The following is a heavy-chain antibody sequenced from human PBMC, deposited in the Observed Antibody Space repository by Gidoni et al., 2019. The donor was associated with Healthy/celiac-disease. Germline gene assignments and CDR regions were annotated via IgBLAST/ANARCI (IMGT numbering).Heavy chain of an antibody. CDR2: IYHSGST. Sequence: QVQLQASGPGLVKPSGTLSLTCAVSGGSISSSTWWSWVRQPPGKGLEWIGEIYHSGSTNYNPSLKSRVTISVDKSKNQFSLKLSSVTAADTAVYYCAVTYYYDSSGYYYFAYWGQGTLVTVSS. D-gene: IGHD3-22*01. CDR3: AVTYYYDSSGYYYFAY. V-gene: IGHV4-4*02. CDR1: GGSISSSTW. J-gene: IGHJ4*02.